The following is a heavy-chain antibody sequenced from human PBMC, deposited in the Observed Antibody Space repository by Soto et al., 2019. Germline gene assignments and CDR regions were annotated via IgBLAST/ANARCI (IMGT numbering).Heavy chain of an antibody. V-gene: IGHV3-23*01. CDR3: ARGATDSYPGSRIFDC. Sequence: VGSLRLSCVASGITFVSLAMSWVRQAPGEGLEWVSTITDTGGDTKYADSVRGRFTMSRDNSKKTLYLQLNSLRVEDSALYYCARGATDSYPGSRIFDCCGRGTLVTVSS. CDR2: ITDTGGDT. J-gene: IGHJ4*02. CDR1: GITFVSLA. D-gene: IGHD3-10*01.